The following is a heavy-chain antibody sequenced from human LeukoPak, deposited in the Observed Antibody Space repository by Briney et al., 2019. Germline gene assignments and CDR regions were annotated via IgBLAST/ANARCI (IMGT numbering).Heavy chain of an antibody. CDR1: GFTFSSYA. CDR2: ISGSGGST. CDR3: ANDYGDYGYYYGMDV. Sequence: GGSLRLSCAASGFTFSSYAMSWVRQAPGKGLEWVSAISGSGGSTYYADSVKGRFTISRDNSKNTLYLQMNSLRAEDTAVYYCANDYGDYGYYYGMDVWGQGTTVTVSS. V-gene: IGHV3-23*01. D-gene: IGHD4-17*01. J-gene: IGHJ6*02.